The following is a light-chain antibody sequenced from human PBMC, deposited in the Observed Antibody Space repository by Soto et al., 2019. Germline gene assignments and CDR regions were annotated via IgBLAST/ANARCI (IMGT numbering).Light chain of an antibody. CDR1: SSDVESYNL. V-gene: IGLV2-11*01. Sequence: HSALTQPASVSGSPGQSITISCTGTSSDVESYNLVSWYQQHPGKAPKVMIYDVSKRPSGVPDRFSGSKSGNTASLTLSGLQAEDEADYYCCSYAGSYTFYDFGTGTKVTVL. CDR3: CSYAGSYTFYD. J-gene: IGLJ1*01. CDR2: DVS.